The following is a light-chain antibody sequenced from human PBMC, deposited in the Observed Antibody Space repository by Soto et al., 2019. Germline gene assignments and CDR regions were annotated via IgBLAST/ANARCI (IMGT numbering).Light chain of an antibody. J-gene: IGKJ1*01. CDR2: WAS. Sequence: DIVMTQSPDSLAVSLGERATINCKSSQSVLSSSNNKNYLAWYQQKPGQPPKLLIYWASTRESGVPDRFSGSGSGTDFTLTISSLQAEDAAVYYCQQYYSTLWTFGQGTKVEIK. CDR3: QQYYSTLWT. V-gene: IGKV4-1*01. CDR1: QSVLSSSNNKNY.